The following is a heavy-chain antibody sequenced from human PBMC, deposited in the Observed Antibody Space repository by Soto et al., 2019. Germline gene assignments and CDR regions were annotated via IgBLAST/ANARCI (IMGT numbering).Heavy chain of an antibody. CDR3: ATLNSFGSDF. J-gene: IGHJ4*01. V-gene: IGHV3-74*01. CDR1: GFIFSSHW. D-gene: IGHD3-3*01. CDR2: IGPDGSNI. Sequence: LGGSLRLSCAASGFIFSSHWMHWVRQAPGKGLVWVSHIGPDGSNIRDADSVKGRFTISRDNAKNTVFLQMNSLRAEDTAVYYCATLNSFGSDFWGHGTLVT.